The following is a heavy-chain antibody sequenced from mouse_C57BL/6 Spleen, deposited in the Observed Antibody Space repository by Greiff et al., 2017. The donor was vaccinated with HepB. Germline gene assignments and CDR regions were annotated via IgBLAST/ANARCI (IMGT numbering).Heavy chain of an antibody. CDR3: ASITTVVARDFDY. J-gene: IGHJ2*01. D-gene: IGHD1-1*01. CDR2: IHPNSGST. V-gene: IGHV1-64*01. Sequence: QVQLQQPGAELVKPGASVKLSCKASGYTFTSYWMHWVKQRPGQGLEWIGMIHPNSGSTNYNEKFKSKATLTVDKSSSTAYMQLSSLTSEDSAVYYCASITTVVARDFDYWGQGTTLTVSS. CDR1: GYTFTSYW.